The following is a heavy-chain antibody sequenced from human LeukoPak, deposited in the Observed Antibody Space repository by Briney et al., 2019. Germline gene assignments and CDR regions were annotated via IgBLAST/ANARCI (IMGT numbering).Heavy chain of an antibody. J-gene: IGHJ4*02. Sequence: GGSLRLSCAVSGFTVSSNYMSWVRQAPGKGLEWVSVIYSDGNTYYADSVKGRFTISRDNSKNTLYLQMNSLRAEDTAVYYCAIGGRITIFGVATPSFDYWGQGTLVTVSS. D-gene: IGHD3-3*01. CDR3: AIGGRITIFGVATPSFDY. CDR1: GFTVSSNY. V-gene: IGHV3-53*01. CDR2: IYSDGNT.